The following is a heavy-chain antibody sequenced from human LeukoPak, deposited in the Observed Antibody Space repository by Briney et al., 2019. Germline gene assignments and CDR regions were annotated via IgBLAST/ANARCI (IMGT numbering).Heavy chain of an antibody. CDR1: GFTLSSYS. CDR2: ISISSDTI. Sequence: GGSLRLSCAASGFTLSSYSMNWVRQAPGKGLEWVSYISISSDTIYYADSVKGRFTISRDNAKNSLYLQMNSLTSDDAAVYYCARALYNWNDVGYDYWGQGTLVTVSS. D-gene: IGHD1-1*01. CDR3: ARALYNWNDVGYDY. J-gene: IGHJ4*02. V-gene: IGHV3-48*01.